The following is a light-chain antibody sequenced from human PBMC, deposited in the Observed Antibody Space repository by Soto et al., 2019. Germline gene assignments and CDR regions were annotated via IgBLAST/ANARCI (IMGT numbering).Light chain of an antibody. CDR2: TAY. V-gene: IGKV1-39*01. CDR3: QQTYSAPFT. CDR1: QRLFSF. J-gene: IGKJ3*01. Sequence: DIQMTQSPSSLSASVGDSVTLTCRASQRLFSFLNWYQQAPGRAPKLLISTAYKLQSGVPSRFSGSESGTEFTLTISSLQPEDFAIYFCQQTYSAPFTLGPGTKVDVK.